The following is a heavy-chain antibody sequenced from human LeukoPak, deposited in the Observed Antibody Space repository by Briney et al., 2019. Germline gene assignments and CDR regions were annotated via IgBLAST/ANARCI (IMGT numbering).Heavy chain of an antibody. J-gene: IGHJ4*02. CDR1: GFTFSNYW. Sequence: GESLRLSCAASGFTFSNYWMHWIRQVPGKGLVWVSHIKYDGSATNYADSVKGRFTISRDNAKNTLYLQMNSLRAEGTAVYYCVSGSLQSGYNFDYWGQGALVTVSS. CDR2: IKYDGSAT. D-gene: IGHD3-3*01. CDR3: VSGSLQSGYNFDY. V-gene: IGHV3-74*01.